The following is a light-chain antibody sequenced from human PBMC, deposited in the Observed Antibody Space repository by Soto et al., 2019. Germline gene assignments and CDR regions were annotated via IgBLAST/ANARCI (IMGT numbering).Light chain of an antibody. Sequence: EIVLTQSPGTLSLSPGERATLSCGASQSVSSSYLAWYQQRPGQAPRLLIYGASSMATGIPDRFSGSGSGTDFTLTISRLESEDFAVYYCQQYGDSTRTFGQGTKVEIK. CDR3: QQYGDSTRT. CDR2: GAS. J-gene: IGKJ1*01. CDR1: QSVSSSY. V-gene: IGKV3-20*01.